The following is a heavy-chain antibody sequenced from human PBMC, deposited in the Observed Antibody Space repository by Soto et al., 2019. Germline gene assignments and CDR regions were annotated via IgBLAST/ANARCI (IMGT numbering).Heavy chain of an antibody. Sequence: PGRYLRLSCSSFVFTFSSYWMHWVRQAPGKGLVWVSRINSDGSSTSYADSVKGRFTISRDNAKNTLYLQMNSLRADDTAVYYCARGAQLWSPPWGQGTLVTVSS. CDR1: VFTFSSYW. CDR2: INSDGSST. D-gene: IGHD5-18*01. J-gene: IGHJ5*02. V-gene: IGHV3-74*01. CDR3: ARGAQLWSPP.